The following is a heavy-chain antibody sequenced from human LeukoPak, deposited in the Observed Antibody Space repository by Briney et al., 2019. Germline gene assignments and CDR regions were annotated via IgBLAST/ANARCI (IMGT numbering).Heavy chain of an antibody. J-gene: IGHJ4*01. D-gene: IGHD6-13*01. V-gene: IGHV1-2*02. CDR3: ARGGVRTAASSLGY. CDR1: GYTFTSYY. CDR2: INPNSGGT. Sequence: ASVKVSCKASGYTFTSYYMHWVRQAPGQGLEWMGIINPNSGGTNFAQKFRGRVTMTRDTSITTAYMELTRLKSDVTAVYYCARGGVRTAASSLGYWGQGTLVTVSS.